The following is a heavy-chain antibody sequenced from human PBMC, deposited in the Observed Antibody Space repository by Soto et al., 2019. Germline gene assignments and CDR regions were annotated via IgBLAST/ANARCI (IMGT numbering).Heavy chain of an antibody. CDR2: IYSGGST. Sequence: EVQVVESGGGLVQPGGSLRLSCAASGFTVSSDYMNWVRQDPGKGLEWVSVIYSGGSTYYADSVKGRFTISRDNSKNTLYLQMNSLRAEDTAVYYCARDPGDRNGMIVWGQGTTVTVSS. CDR1: GFTVSSDY. D-gene: IGHD1-26*01. J-gene: IGHJ6*02. CDR3: ARDPGDRNGMIV. V-gene: IGHV3-66*01.